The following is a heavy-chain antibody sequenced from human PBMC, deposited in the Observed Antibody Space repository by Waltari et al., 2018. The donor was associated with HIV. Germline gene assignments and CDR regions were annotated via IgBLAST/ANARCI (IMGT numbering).Heavy chain of an antibody. J-gene: IGHJ4*02. Sequence: EVQLVESGGGLVQPGGSLRLSCAVSGFTFSSYRMSWVRQAPGKVLEWVSYISGSSSTIYYTDSVKGRFTISRDNAKNSLYLQMNSLRAEDTAVYYCARVVYDSSGYWFAYWGQGTLVTVSS. D-gene: IGHD3-22*01. CDR3: ARVVYDSSGYWFAY. V-gene: IGHV3-48*01. CDR2: ISGSSSTI. CDR1: GFTFSSYR.